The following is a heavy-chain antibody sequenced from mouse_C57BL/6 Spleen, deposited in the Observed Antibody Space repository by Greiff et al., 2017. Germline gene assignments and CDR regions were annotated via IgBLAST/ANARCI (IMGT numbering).Heavy chain of an antibody. CDR1: GFTFSDYG. Sequence: EVHLVESGGGLVKPGGSLKLSCAASGFTFSDYGMHWVRQAPGKGLEWVAYISSGSCTIYYADTVKGRFTISRDNAKNTLFLQMTRLRSEDTAMYYCATTVVGPVGYWGQGTTLTVSS. D-gene: IGHD1-1*01. CDR3: ATTVVGPVGY. CDR2: ISSGSCTI. V-gene: IGHV5-17*01. J-gene: IGHJ2*01.